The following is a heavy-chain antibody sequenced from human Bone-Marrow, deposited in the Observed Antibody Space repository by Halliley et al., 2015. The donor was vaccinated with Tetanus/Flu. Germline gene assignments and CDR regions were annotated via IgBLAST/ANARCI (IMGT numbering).Heavy chain of an antibody. J-gene: IGHJ4*02. CDR1: GFSFDDYA. V-gene: IGHV3-9*01. D-gene: IGHD3-10*01. Sequence: SLRLSCAVSGFSFDDYAMHWVRQVPGKGLEWVSGISWNSGSVGYADSVKGRFTISRDNGENSLYLQMNSLRTEDTAFYYCAKGPGGDYGSGSYIDYWGQGTLVTVSS. CDR2: ISWNSGSV. CDR3: AKGPGGDYGSGSYIDY.